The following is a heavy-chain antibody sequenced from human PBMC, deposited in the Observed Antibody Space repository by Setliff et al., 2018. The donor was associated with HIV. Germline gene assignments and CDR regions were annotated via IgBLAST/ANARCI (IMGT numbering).Heavy chain of an antibody. J-gene: IGHJ4*02. CDR1: GDLIRNSFYY. CDR2: VYYSGST. CDR3: ARDVMRWRVMVPGATRGYFDA. D-gene: IGHD6-13*01. Sequence: SETLSLTCDVSGDLIRNSFYYWAWIRQSPGRGLEWIGSVYYSGSTHYNPSLESRPTISVDTSMNYLSLNLTSVTAADTAVYFCARDVMRWRVMVPGATRGYFDAWGQGALVTVSS. V-gene: IGHV4-39*07.